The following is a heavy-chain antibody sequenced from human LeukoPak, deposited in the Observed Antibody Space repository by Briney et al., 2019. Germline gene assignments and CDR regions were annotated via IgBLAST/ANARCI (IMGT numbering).Heavy chain of an antibody. CDR1: GFTFSTYS. J-gene: IGHJ4*02. Sequence: PGGSLRLSCAASGFTFSTYSMNWVRQAPGKGLEWVSSISRNSRYIYYADSMRGRFTISRDNAKNSLYLQMNSLRAEDTAVYYCAKSFWWFGEFSPFDYWGQGTLVTVSS. CDR3: AKSFWWFGEFSPFDY. D-gene: IGHD3-10*01. V-gene: IGHV3-21*06. CDR2: ISRNSRYI.